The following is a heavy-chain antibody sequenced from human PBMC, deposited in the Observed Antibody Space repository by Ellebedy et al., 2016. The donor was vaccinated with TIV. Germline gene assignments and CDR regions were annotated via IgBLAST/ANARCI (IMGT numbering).Heavy chain of an antibody. CDR3: ARDRDSYDNSGYLGY. CDR1: GFSFSTYG. J-gene: IGHJ4*02. D-gene: IGHD3-22*01. V-gene: IGHV3-33*01. Sequence: PGGSLRLSCEASGFSFSTYGMHWVRQAPGKGLERVAVIWYDGVNIFYTASLKGRFTISRDNSKNTLYLQMNSLRAEDTAVYYCARDRDSYDNSGYLGYWGQGTLVSVSS. CDR2: IWYDGVNI.